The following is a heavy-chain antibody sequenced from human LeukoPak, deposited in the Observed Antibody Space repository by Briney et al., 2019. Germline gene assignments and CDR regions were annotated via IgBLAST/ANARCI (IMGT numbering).Heavy chain of an antibody. CDR1: GVTFGSYW. D-gene: IGHD5-12*01. J-gene: IGHJ4*02. V-gene: IGHV3-7*01. CDR2: IQQGGGEK. CDR3: ARDSGNSGYDVHDY. Sequence: GGSLRLFCAASGVTFGSYWMTWARHAPGKGREEVANIQQGGGEKNYADSVKGRFTISRDNAKNSLYRQINSLRAENTAVYYCARDSGNSGYDVHDYWGQGTLVTVSS.